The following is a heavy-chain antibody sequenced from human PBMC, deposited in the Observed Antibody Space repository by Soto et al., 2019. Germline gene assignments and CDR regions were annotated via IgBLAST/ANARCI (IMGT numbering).Heavy chain of an antibody. Sequence: LRLSCAASGFTFSSYGMHWVRQAPGKGLEWVAVIWYDGSNKYYADSVKGRFTISRDNSKNTLYLQMNSLRAEDTAVYYCARDTVTSPYYYGMDVWGQGTTVTVSS. J-gene: IGHJ6*02. CDR1: GFTFSSYG. V-gene: IGHV3-33*01. D-gene: IGHD4-17*01. CDR3: ARDTVTSPYYYGMDV. CDR2: IWYDGSNK.